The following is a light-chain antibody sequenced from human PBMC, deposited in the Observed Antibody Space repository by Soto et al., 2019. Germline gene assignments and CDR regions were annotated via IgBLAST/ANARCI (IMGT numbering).Light chain of an antibody. Sequence: EIVLTQSPVTLSLSPGERATLSCRASQSINNYLAWYQQKPGKPPRLLIYDASNRATTIPISFSGGGSGTDFTLTFSSLEPEDSAVYYCQYRGIWPPGATFGGGTKVEIK. CDR1: QSINNY. CDR2: DAS. J-gene: IGKJ4*01. V-gene: IGKV3-11*01. CDR3: QYRGIWPPGAT.